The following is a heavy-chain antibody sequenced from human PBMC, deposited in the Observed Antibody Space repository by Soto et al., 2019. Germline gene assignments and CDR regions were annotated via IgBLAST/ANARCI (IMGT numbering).Heavy chain of an antibody. D-gene: IGHD2-21*01. V-gene: IGHV2-5*01. Sequence: QITLKESGPTLVKPTQTLTLTCTFSGFSFGVSGVGVGWIRQPPGRALEWLGLVFWNDDKRYSPSLESRLTLTKDTSNNQVVLTVTNLDPGDTGTYYCARAYTYDFDHWGQGTLVTVCS. CDR1: GFSFGVSGVG. CDR3: ARAYTYDFDH. CDR2: VFWNDDK. J-gene: IGHJ4*02.